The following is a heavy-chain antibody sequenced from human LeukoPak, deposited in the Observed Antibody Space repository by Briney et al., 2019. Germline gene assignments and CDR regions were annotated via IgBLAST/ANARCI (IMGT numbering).Heavy chain of an antibody. D-gene: IGHD6-19*01. CDR1: GFTFSSYA. V-gene: IGHV3-30*04. Sequence: GRSLRLSCAASGFTFSSYAMHWVRQAPGKGLEWVAVISYDGSNKYYADSVKGRFTISRDNSKNTLYLQMNSLRAEDTAVYYCARDGSSGWYYPTYYYYYYMDVWGKGTTVTVSS. CDR2: ISYDGSNK. J-gene: IGHJ6*03. CDR3: ARDGSSGWYYPTYYYYYYMDV.